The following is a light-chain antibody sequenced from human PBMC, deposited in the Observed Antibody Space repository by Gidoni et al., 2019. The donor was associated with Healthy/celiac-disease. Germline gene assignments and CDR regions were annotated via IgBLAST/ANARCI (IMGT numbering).Light chain of an antibody. V-gene: IGLV1-40*01. Sequence: QSVLTQPHSVSSAPRQRVTISCTGSSSNIGAGYDVPWYQQLPGTAPKLLIYGNSNRPSGVPDRFSGSKSGTSASLAITGLQAEDEADYYCQSYDSSLSAVFGGGTKLTVL. CDR2: GNS. J-gene: IGLJ3*02. CDR1: SSNIGAGYD. CDR3: QSYDSSLSAV.